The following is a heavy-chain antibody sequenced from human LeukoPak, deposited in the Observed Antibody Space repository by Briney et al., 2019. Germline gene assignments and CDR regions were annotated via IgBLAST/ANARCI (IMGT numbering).Heavy chain of an antibody. D-gene: IGHD3-22*01. V-gene: IGHV4-34*01. J-gene: IGHJ4*02. CDR1: WGSLSVYY. CDR3: ARAGGADSPQDLDC. CDR2: INHSGST. Sequence: KTSETLSLTCAVYWGSLSVYYWIWILQPPGKGLEFSGEINHSGSTNYNPPLKSRVTISVDPSKNHFSLRLTSVTAADTAVYYCARAGGADSPQDLDCWGQGILVTVSS.